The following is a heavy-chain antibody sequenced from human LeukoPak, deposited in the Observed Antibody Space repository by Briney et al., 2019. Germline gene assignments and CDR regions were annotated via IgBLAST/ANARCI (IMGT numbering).Heavy chain of an antibody. J-gene: IGHJ5*02. V-gene: IGHV3-21*01. CDR3: ARARLGYYDEYFDP. Sequence: PGGSLRLSCAPSGFTFSDYSMTCARHAPGGGLEWVSSITSTSSHINYADSVRGRFTISRDNAKNALFLQMTSLTDEDTALYYCARARLGYYDEYFDPWGQGTQVTVSS. CDR2: ITSTSSHI. D-gene: IGHD3-16*01. CDR1: GFTFSDYS.